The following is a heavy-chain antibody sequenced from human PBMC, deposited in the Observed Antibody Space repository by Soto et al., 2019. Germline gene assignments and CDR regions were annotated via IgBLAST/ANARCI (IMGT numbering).Heavy chain of an antibody. CDR1: GGSFSGYY. J-gene: IGHJ4*02. V-gene: IGHV4-34*01. CDR3: ARAGSSSLFWDY. D-gene: IGHD6-6*01. Sequence: SETLSLTCAVYGGSFSGYYWSWIRQPPGKGLEWIGEINHSGSTNYNPSLKSRVTLSVDTSKNQFSLKLSSVTAADTAVYYCARAGSSSLFWDYWGQGTLVTVSS. CDR2: INHSGST.